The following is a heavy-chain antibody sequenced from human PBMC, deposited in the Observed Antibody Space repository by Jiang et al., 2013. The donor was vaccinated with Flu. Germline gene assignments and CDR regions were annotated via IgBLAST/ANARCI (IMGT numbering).Heavy chain of an antibody. CDR3: ARDISDPTSNWFDP. V-gene: IGHV1-69*04. D-gene: IGHD2-2*01. CDR1: GGTFSSYA. Sequence: GAEVKKPGSSVKVSCKASGGTFSSYAISWVRQAPGQGLEWMGRIIPVLGITKYAQKFQGRVTITADKSTSTAYMELSSLRSEDTAMYYCARDISDPTSNWFDPWGQGTLVTVSS. J-gene: IGHJ5*02. CDR2: IIPVLGIT.